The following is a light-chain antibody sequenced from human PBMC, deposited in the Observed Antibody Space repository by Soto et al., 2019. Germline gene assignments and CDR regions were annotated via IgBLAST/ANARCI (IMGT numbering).Light chain of an antibody. J-gene: IGKJ2*01. CDR2: LAS. CDR3: QQYYSTPPMYT. CDR1: QSVLYSSNNQNY. V-gene: IGKV4-1*01. Sequence: DIVMTQSPDSLAVSLGERATINCKSSQSVLYSSNNQNYLAWYQQKLGQPPELLIYLASTRESGVPDRFSGSGSGTDFTLTISSLQAEDVAVYYCQQYYSTPPMYTFGQGTKLEIK.